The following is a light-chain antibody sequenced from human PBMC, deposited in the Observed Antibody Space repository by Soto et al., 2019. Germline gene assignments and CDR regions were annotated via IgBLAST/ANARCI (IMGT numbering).Light chain of an antibody. CDR1: SSDVGGYNY. CDR2: EVS. V-gene: IGLV2-8*01. CDR3: SSYAGSNNPVI. J-gene: IGLJ2*01. Sequence: QSALTQPPSASGSPGQSVTISCTGTSSDVGGYNYVSWYQQHPGQAPKFMIYEVSTRPSGVPDRFSGSKSGNTASLTVSGLQADDEADYYCSSYAGSNNPVIFGGGTKLTVL.